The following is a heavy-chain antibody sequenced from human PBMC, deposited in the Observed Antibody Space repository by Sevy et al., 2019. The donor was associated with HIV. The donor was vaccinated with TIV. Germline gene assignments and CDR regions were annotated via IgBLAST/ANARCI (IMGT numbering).Heavy chain of an antibody. CDR3: ARDLDYGGNSGYYFDY. D-gene: IGHD4-17*01. Sequence: GGSLRLSCAASGFTFSSYAMHWVRQAPGKGLEWVADISYDGSNKYYADSVKGRFTISRDNSKNKLYLQMNSLIAEDTAVYYCARDLDYGGNSGYYFDYWGQGTLVTVSS. CDR1: GFTFSSYA. CDR2: ISYDGSNK. J-gene: IGHJ4*02. V-gene: IGHV3-30-3*01.